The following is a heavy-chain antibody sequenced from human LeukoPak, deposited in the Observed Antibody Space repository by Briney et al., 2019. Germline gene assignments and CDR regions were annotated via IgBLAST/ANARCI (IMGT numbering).Heavy chain of an antibody. J-gene: IGHJ4*02. CDR3: ARLWPAASSSRFDS. Sequence: PGGSLRLSCAASGFTFSSYGMHWVRQAPGKGLEWVAFIRYDGSNKYYADSVKGRFSISRDSSDNTLYLQMKSLRAEDTAVYYCARLWPAASSSRFDSWGQGTLVTVSS. V-gene: IGHV3-30*02. D-gene: IGHD3/OR15-3a*01. CDR2: IRYDGSNK. CDR1: GFTFSSYG.